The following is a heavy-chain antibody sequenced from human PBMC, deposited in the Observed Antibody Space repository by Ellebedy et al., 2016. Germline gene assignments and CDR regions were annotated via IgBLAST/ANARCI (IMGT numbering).Heavy chain of an antibody. J-gene: IGHJ6*02. CDR1: GGSVRSSSYY. V-gene: IGHV4-39*01. Sequence: SETLSLXXTVSGGSVRSSSYYWDWIRQPPGKGLEWIGSMYYRGSTNYNPSLKSRVTISVDTSKNQFSLKLTSVTAADTAVYHCARVKLLWFEDPGSDYYYGMDVWGQGTTVTVSS. CDR3: ARVKLLWFEDPGSDYYYGMDV. CDR2: MYYRGST. D-gene: IGHD3-10*01.